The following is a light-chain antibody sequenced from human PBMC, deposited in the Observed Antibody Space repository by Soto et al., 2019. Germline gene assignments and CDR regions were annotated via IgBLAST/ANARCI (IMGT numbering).Light chain of an antibody. CDR3: QVRTNWSIA. CDR1: QSVSSY. V-gene: IGKV3-11*01. CDR2: DAS. Sequence: ASQSVSSYLAWYQQKPGQAPRLLIYDASNSAPRIPARFSGTGSGTDFTLTINTLEPEDFAVYYCQVRTNWSIAFGRGARLEI. J-gene: IGKJ5*01.